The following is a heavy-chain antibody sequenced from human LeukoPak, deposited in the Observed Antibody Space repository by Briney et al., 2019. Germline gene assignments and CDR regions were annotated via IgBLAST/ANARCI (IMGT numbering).Heavy chain of an antibody. Sequence: PGGSLRLSCAASGLTFANARMNWVRQAPGKGLEWVGRIKGKPDGGTADYAASVMARFIISRDDSKNTVYLQMHSLREEDSGLYFCSTDRDWGQGTLVAVSS. CDR3: STDRD. CDR2: IKGKPDGGTA. J-gene: IGHJ4*02. V-gene: IGHV3-15*05. CDR1: GLTFANAR. D-gene: IGHD5-24*01.